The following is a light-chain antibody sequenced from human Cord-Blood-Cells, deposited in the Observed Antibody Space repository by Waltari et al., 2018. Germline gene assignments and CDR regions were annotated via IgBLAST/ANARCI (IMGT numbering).Light chain of an antibody. CDR1: SSDVGGYNY. V-gene: IGLV2-11*01. Sequence: QSALTQPRSVSGSPGQSVTISCTGTSSDVGGYNYVSWYQQHPGKAPKLMIYDVSKRPSGVPGRFSGSKSGNTASLTISGLQAEDEADYYCCSYAGSYIYVVFGGGTKLTVL. J-gene: IGLJ2*01. CDR2: DVS. CDR3: CSYAGSYIYVV.